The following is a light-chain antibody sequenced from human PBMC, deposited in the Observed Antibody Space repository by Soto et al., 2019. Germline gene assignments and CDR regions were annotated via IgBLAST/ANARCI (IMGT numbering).Light chain of an antibody. CDR2: DAS. CDR3: HQRSNWPLT. J-gene: IGKJ4*01. Sequence: EIVLTQSPATLSLSPGERATLSCRASQSVSSYLAWYQQKPGQAHRLLIYDASNRATGIPARFSGSGSGTDFTLPISSLEPEDFAVYYCHQRSNWPLTFGGGTKVEIK. CDR1: QSVSSY. V-gene: IGKV3-11*01.